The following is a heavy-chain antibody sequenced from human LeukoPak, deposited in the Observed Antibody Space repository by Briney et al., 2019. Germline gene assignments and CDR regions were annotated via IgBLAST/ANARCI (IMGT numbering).Heavy chain of an antibody. CDR3: ARLVGATDSPSDY. CDR1: GFTFSSYN. Sequence: GGSLRLSCAASGFTFSSYNMNWVRQSPGKGLEWVSCISSGSSYIYYADSVKGRFAISRDNAKNSLYLQMNSLRAEDTAVYYCARLVGATDSPSDYWGQGSLVTVSS. J-gene: IGHJ4*02. CDR2: ISSGSSYI. D-gene: IGHD1-26*01. V-gene: IGHV3-21*01.